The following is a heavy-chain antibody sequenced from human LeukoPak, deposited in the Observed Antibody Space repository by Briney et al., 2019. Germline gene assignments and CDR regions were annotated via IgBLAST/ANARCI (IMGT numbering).Heavy chain of an antibody. CDR3: ASRKGSNYGSGSTPFDP. D-gene: IGHD3-10*01. Sequence: PWASVKVSCKASGGTFSSYAISWVRQAPGQGLEWMGGIIPIFGTANYAQKFQGRVTITADESTITAYMELSSLRSEDTAVYYCASRKGSNYGSGSTPFDPWGQGTLVTVSS. CDR2: IIPIFGTA. J-gene: IGHJ5*02. CDR1: GGTFSSYA. V-gene: IGHV1-69*13.